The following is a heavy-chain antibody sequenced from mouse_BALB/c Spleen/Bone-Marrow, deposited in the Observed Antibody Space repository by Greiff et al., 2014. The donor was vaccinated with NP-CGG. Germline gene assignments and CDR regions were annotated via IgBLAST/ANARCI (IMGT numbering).Heavy chain of an antibody. CDR2: IHPNSGNT. J-gene: IGHJ1*01. CDR1: GFTFTSSW. Sequence: VHLVESGSVLVRPGTSVNLSCKASGFTFTSSWMHWAKQRPGQGLEWIGDIHPNSGNTYYNEKFKGKATLTVDSSSSTAYVDLSSLTSEDSAVYFCARSYRFRYFDVWGAGTTVTVSS. CDR3: ARSYRFRYFDV. V-gene: IGHV1S130*01. D-gene: IGHD2-14*01.